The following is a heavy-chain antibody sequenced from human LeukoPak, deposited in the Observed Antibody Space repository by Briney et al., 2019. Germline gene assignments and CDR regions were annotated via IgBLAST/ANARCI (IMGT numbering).Heavy chain of an antibody. D-gene: IGHD5-12*01. CDR3: AKSSYGYFDY. CDR2: IRYDGSNK. CDR1: GFTFNTYG. Sequence: PGGSLRLSCAASGFTFNTYGIHWVRQAPGRGLEWVAFIRYDGSNKYYADSVKGRFTISRDNSKNTLYLQMNSLRAEDTAVYYCAKSSYGYFDYWGQGTLVTVSS. V-gene: IGHV3-30*02. J-gene: IGHJ4*02.